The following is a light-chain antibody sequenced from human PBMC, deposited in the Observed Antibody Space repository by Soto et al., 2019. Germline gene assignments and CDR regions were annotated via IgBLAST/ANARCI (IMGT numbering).Light chain of an antibody. Sequence: QSVLTQPPSGSGAPGQRVTISCTGSSSNIGARYDVHWYQQLPATAPKLLIYSNINRPSGVPERFSGSKSGTSASLAITGLQAEDEADYYCQAYDSSLSGYVFGTGTKLTVL. CDR1: SSNIGARYD. J-gene: IGLJ1*01. CDR2: SNI. CDR3: QAYDSSLSGYV. V-gene: IGLV1-40*01.